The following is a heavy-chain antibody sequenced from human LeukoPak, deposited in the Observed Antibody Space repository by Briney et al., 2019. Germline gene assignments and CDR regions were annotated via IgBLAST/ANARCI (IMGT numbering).Heavy chain of an antibody. D-gene: IGHD6-13*01. CDR1: GYTLTELS. V-gene: IGHV1-24*01. CDR2: FDPEDGET. J-gene: IGHJ6*02. CDR3: ATGSSSSSWYRYYYYYGMDV. Sequence: ASVKVSCKVSGYTLTELSMHWVRQAPGKGVEWMGGFDPEDGETIYAQKFQGRVTMTEDTSTDTAYMELSSLRSEDTAVYYCATGSSSSSWYRYYYYYGMDVWGQGTTVTVSS.